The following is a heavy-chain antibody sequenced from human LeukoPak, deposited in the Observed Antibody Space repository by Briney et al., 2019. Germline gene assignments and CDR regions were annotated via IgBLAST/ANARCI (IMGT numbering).Heavy chain of an antibody. V-gene: IGHV4-39*01. J-gene: IGHJ4*02. CDR1: GGSISSSSHY. CDR2: THYSGST. D-gene: IGHD2-15*01. CDR3: ARQPQIVVVAATDY. Sequence: SETLSLTCTVYGGSISSSSHYWGWLRQPPGKGLEWIASTHYSGSTYYNPSLKSRVTISVDTSKNQFSLKLSSVTAADTAVYYCARQPQIVVVAATDYWGQGTLVTVSS.